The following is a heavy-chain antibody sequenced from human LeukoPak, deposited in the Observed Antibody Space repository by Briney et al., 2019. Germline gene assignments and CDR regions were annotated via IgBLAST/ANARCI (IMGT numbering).Heavy chain of an antibody. CDR2: IYHSGST. D-gene: IGHD2-2*01. CDR1: GASISSSHW. Sequence: SGTLSLTCAVSGASISSSHWWSWVRQPPGKGLELIGEIYHSGSTNYNPSLKSRVTMSVDKSKNHFSLNVSSVTAADTAVYYCARAYTVWTDYQPRYYCGMDVWGQGTTVTVSS. J-gene: IGHJ6*02. V-gene: IGHV4-4*02. CDR3: ARAYTVWTDYQPRYYCGMDV.